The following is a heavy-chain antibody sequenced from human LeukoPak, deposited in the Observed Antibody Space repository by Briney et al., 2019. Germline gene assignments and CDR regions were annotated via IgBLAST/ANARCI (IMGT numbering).Heavy chain of an antibody. Sequence: SETLSLTCAVYGESFSGFYWSWIRQPPGEGLEWIGEINESGSTNCDPSLKSRVIMSVDTSKNQFSLKLTSMTAADTAVYYCARGRGGVRGGGPYYDMDVWGKGTTVTVSS. CDR1: GESFSGFY. J-gene: IGHJ6*03. V-gene: IGHV4-34*01. CDR2: INESGST. CDR3: ARGRGGVRGGGPYYDMDV. D-gene: IGHD3-10*01.